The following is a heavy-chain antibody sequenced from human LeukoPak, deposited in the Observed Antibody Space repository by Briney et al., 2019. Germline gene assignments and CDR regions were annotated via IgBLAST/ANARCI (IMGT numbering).Heavy chain of an antibody. CDR1: GGTFSNYA. V-gene: IGHV1-69*05. D-gene: IGHD3-22*01. J-gene: IGHJ4*02. Sequence: SVKVSCKTSGGTFSNYAFSWVRQAPGQGPEWLGGFIPIYDTVKYARKFQGRVTLTTDESTNTVYMDLTSLSSEDTAVYYCAAPAFYYDARGYQPRFDHWGQGTLITVSS. CDR3: AAPAFYYDARGYQPRFDH. CDR2: FIPIYDTV.